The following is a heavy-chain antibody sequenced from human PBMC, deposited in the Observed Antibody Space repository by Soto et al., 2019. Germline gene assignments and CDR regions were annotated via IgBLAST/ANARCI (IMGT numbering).Heavy chain of an antibody. D-gene: IGHD2-2*01. J-gene: IGHJ4*02. CDR2: IYYSGST. V-gene: IGHV4-61*01. CDR3: ARRAYCSSTSCYGPHFDY. Sequence: SETLSLTCTVSGGSVSSDSYYWSWIRQPPGRGLEWIAYIYYSGSTNYNPSLKSRVTISLDTPKNQFSLKLSSVTAADTAVYYCARRAYCSSTSCYGPHFDYWGQGTLVTVSS. CDR1: GGSVSSDSYY.